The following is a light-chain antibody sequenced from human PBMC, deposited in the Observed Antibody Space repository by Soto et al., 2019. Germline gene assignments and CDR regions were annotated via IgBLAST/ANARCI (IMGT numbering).Light chain of an antibody. V-gene: IGKV1-5*01. J-gene: IGKJ1*01. CDR2: DAS. CDR1: QSISSW. Sequence: DIQMTQSPSTLSASVGDRVTITCRASQSISSWLAWFRQKPGKAPKLLIYDASTLESGVPSRFSGSGSGTEFTLTISSLQPDDFATYYCQQYNYYRTFGQGTKVDIK. CDR3: QQYNYYRT.